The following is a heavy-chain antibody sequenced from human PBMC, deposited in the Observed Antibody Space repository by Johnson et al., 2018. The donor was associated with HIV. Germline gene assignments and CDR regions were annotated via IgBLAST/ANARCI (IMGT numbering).Heavy chain of an antibody. V-gene: IGHV3-23*04. D-gene: IGHD4-11*01. CDR3: ARSVHDYSDYLWGRDAFDI. J-gene: IGHJ3*02. CDR1: GFTFSTYA. Sequence: VHLVESGGTLVQPGGSLRLSCAASGFTFSTYAMNWVRQAPGKGLEWVSAISGSGGSTYYADSVKGRFTISRDNSKNTLYLQMNNLRLGDTAVYYCARSVHDYSDYLWGRDAFDIWGQGTMVIVSS. CDR2: ISGSGGST.